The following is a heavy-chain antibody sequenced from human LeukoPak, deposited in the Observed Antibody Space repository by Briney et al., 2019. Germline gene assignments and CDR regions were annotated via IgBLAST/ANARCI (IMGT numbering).Heavy chain of an antibody. CDR1: GYTFRSFS. J-gene: IGHJ4*02. CDR2: ISSSGRYM. Sequence: PGGSLRLSCADSGYTFRSFSMNWVRQAPGKGLEWVSDISSSGRYMYYADSVKGRFTISRDNANNSLYLQMDSLRAEDTAVYYCAKDVRSDYFDYWGQGILVTVSS. CDR3: AKDVRSDYFDY. V-gene: IGHV3-21*01.